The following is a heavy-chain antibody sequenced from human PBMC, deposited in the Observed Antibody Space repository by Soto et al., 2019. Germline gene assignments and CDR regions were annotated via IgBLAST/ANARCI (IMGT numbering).Heavy chain of an antibody. CDR2: IYYRGSP. CDR1: GGSISSGDSY. D-gene: IGHD3-10*01. CDR3: ARAGAASYSYYYGTDV. J-gene: IGHJ6*02. V-gene: IGHV4-30-4*01. Sequence: SETLSLTCTVSGGSISSGDSYWSWIRQSPGKGLEWIGYIYYRGSPFYNPSLESRVTISVDTSKSQFSLKLNSVTAADTAVYYCARAGAASYSYYYGTDVWGQGTTVTVSS.